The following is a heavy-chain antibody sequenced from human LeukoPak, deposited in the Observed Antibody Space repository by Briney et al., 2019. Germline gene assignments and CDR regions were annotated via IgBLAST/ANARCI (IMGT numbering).Heavy chain of an antibody. Sequence: GGSLRPSCAASGFTVSSNYTSWVRQAPGKGLEWVSVIYSGGSTYYADSVKGRFTISRDNSKNTLYLQMNSLRAEDTAVYYCARDRDIGYCSSTSCHGPTYGMDVWGQGTTVTVSS. J-gene: IGHJ6*02. CDR2: IYSGGST. V-gene: IGHV3-66*01. CDR3: ARDRDIGYCSSTSCHGPTYGMDV. D-gene: IGHD2-2*01. CDR1: GFTVSSNY.